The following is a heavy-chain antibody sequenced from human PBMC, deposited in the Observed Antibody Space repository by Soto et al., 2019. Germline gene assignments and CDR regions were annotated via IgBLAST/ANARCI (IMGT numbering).Heavy chain of an antibody. CDR3: ARRAAATPPDGIDV. CDR1: GYTFTTYW. Sequence: PGESLKISCKASGYTFTTYWIAWVRQMPGKGLEWMGIVYPGDSDTIYSPSFQGQVTISADKSISTAYLQWSSLKASDTAMYYCARRAAATPPDGIDVWGQGTTVTVSS. CDR2: VYPGDSDT. J-gene: IGHJ6*02. V-gene: IGHV5-51*03. D-gene: IGHD6-13*01.